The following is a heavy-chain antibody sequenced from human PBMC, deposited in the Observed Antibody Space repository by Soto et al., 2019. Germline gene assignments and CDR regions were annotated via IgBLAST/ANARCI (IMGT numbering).Heavy chain of an antibody. V-gene: IGHV4-31*03. CDR3: ATSSYGGNAYYFDY. CDR1: GGSISSGGYY. J-gene: IGHJ4*02. CDR2: IYYSGST. D-gene: IGHD2-15*01. Sequence: QVHLQESGPGLVKPSQTLSLTCTVSGGSISSGGYYWSWIRQHPGKGLEWIGYIYYSGSTYYNPSLKNRVTKSVDTSKNQFSLKLSSVTAADTAVYYCATSSYGGNAYYFDYWGQGTLVTVSS.